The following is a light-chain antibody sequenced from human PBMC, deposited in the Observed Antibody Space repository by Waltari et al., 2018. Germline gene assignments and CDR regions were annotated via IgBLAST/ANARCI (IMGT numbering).Light chain of an antibody. CDR2: ASS. CDR1: QGVGSY. CDR3: QQYNNWPRGT. J-gene: IGKJ5*01. Sequence: AIRLTQSPSSIAASTGDRVTITCRASQGVGSYLAWYQQKSGRAPKLLLYASSSLEAEVPSRFGGSGSGTDFTLTISCLQSEDFASYFCQQYNNWPRGTFGQGTRLEIK. V-gene: IGKV1-8*01.